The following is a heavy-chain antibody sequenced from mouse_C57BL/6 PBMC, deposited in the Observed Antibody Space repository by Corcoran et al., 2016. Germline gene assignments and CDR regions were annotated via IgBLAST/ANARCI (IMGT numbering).Heavy chain of an antibody. CDR1: GYAFSSYW. V-gene: IGHV1-80*01. Sequence: QVQLQQSGAELVKPGASVKISCKASGYAFSSYWMNWVKQRPGKGLERIGQIYPGDGDTNYNGKFKGKATLTADKSSSTAYMQLSSLTSEDSAVYFCARWDFITTVVAPFDYWGQGTTLTVSS. CDR3: ARWDFITTVVAPFDY. D-gene: IGHD1-1*01. CDR2: IYPGDGDT. J-gene: IGHJ2*01.